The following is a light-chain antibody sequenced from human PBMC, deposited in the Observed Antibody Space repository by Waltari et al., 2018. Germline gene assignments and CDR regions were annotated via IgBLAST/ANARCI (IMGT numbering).Light chain of an antibody. CDR3: QLYVRLPVT. V-gene: IGKV3-20*01. J-gene: IGKJ1*01. Sequence: EIVLTQSPGTLALSPGERVTLSCRASQSVGRALAWYQQKPGQAPRLLIYDASSRTTGIPDRFRGSGSGTDFSLTISRVEPEDFAVYYCQLYVRLPVTFAQGPKVEVK. CDR1: QSVGRA. CDR2: DAS.